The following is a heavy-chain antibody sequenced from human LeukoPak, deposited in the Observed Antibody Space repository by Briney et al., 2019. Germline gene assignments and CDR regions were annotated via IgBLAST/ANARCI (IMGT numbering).Heavy chain of an antibody. J-gene: IGHJ3*02. CDR3: AKQFINTLTGLDAFDI. CDR2: ISGSGIST. CDR1: GFTFSTYV. V-gene: IGHV3-23*01. D-gene: IGHD3-9*01. Sequence: GGSLRLSSAASGFTFSTYVMSWVRRAPGKGLEWDSVISGSGISTYYADSVKGRFTISRDNSKNTLYVQMNSLRAEDTAVYYCAKQFINTLTGLDAFDIWRQGTMVTVSS.